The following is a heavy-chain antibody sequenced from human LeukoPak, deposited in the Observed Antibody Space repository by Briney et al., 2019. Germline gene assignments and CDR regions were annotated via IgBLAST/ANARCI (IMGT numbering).Heavy chain of an antibody. Sequence: PGESLRLSCAASGFTVNMDYMSWVRQSPGRGLEWVSVVYTDGRTFYADSVKGRFTISRDDFKNTVFLQMNSLRAEDTAIYFCTRGSSTVSAGYNWGRGTVVIVSS. CDR3: TRGSSTVSAGYN. CDR2: VYTDGRT. CDR1: GFTVNMDY. D-gene: IGHD1-1*01. J-gene: IGHJ4*02. V-gene: IGHV3-53*01.